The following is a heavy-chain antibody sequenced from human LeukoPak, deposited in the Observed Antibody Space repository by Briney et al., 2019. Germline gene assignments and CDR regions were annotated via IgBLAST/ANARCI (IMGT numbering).Heavy chain of an antibody. CDR3: AKDGNCGGDCYGWFDP. Sequence: GGSLRLSCAVSGFMFSRSDIHWVRQAPGKGLEWVAVIWHDRSDTYGSNKYYADSVKGRFTISRDNSKNTVYLQTNSLRVEDTAVYYCAKDGNCGGDCYGWFDPWGQGALVTVSS. D-gene: IGHD2-21*02. J-gene: IGHJ5*02. V-gene: IGHV3-33*06. CDR1: GFMFSRSD. CDR2: IWHDRSDTYGSNK.